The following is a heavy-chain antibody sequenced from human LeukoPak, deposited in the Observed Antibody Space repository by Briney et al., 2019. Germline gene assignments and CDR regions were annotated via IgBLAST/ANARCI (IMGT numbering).Heavy chain of an antibody. D-gene: IGHD3-9*01. V-gene: IGHV4-59*01. CDR2: IYYSGST. J-gene: IGHJ6*03. CDR1: GGSISSYY. Sequence: SETLSLTCTVSGGSISSYYWSWIRQPPGKGLEWIGYIYYSGSTNYNPSLKSRVTISVDTSKNQFSLKLSSVTAADTAVYYCARANAYDISSGYYMDAWGKGTTVTISS. CDR3: ARANAYDISSGYYMDA.